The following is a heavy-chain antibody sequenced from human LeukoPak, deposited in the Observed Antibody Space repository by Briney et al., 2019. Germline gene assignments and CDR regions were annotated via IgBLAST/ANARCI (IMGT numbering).Heavy chain of an antibody. D-gene: IGHD3-22*01. CDR2: IYYSGST. J-gene: IGHJ4*02. CDR3: ARATYYYDSSGYSTLFDY. V-gene: IGHV4-59*01. CDR1: GGSISSYY. Sequence: SETLSLTCTVSGGSISSYYWSWIRQPPGKGLEWIGYIYYSGSTNYNPSLKSRVTISVDTSKNQFSLKLNSVTAADTAVYYCARATYYYDSSGYSTLFDYWGQGTLVTVSS.